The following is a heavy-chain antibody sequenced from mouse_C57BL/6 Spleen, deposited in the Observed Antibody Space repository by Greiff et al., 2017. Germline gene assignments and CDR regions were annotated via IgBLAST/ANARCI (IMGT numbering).Heavy chain of an antibody. D-gene: IGHD3-1*01. Sequence: VHLVESGGGLVKPGGSLKLSCAASGFTFSSYAMSWVRQTPDKRLEWVATISDGGSYTSYPDNVKGRFTISRDNAKNNLYLQMSHLKSEDTAMYYCARDREGYAMDYWGQGTSVTVSS. CDR1: GFTFSSYA. CDR2: ISDGGSYT. J-gene: IGHJ4*01. V-gene: IGHV5-4*01. CDR3: ARDREGYAMDY.